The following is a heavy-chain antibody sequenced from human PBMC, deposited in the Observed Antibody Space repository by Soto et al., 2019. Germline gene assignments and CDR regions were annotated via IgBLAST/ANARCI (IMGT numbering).Heavy chain of an antibody. CDR3: ARRLYKSGAFDI. CDR1: GGSISSSSYY. D-gene: IGHD3-10*01. J-gene: IGHJ3*02. Sequence: SETLSLTCTVSGGSISSSSYYWGWIRQPPGKGLEWIGSIYYSGSTYYNPSLKSRVTISVDTSKNQFSLKLSSVTAADTAVYYCARRLYKSGAFDIWGQGTMVTVSS. CDR2: IYYSGST. V-gene: IGHV4-39*01.